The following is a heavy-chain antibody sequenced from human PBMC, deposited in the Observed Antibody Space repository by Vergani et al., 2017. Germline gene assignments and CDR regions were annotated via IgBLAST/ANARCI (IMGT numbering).Heavy chain of an antibody. CDR2: FYPSGTT. V-gene: IGHV4-61*02. CDR3: ARGETRTDWFDP. J-gene: IGHJ5*02. CDR1: GFSLQTGSFY. D-gene: IGHD3/OR15-3a*01. Sequence: QVQLHESGPGLVKPSETLSLICSVSGFSLQTGSFYLPCVRGAAGRGLAWGGRFYPSGTTNYNPSLNGRVTIFVDKSKNLLSLRLNSVTAADTAVYYCARGETRTDWFDPWGQGTLVTVSS.